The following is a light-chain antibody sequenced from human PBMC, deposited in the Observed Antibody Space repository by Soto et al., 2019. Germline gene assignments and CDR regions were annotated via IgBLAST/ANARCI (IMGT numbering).Light chain of an antibody. V-gene: IGKV1-5*01. CDR2: DAS. J-gene: IGKJ1*01. Sequence: DIQMTQSPSTLSGSVGDRVTITCRARQSISIWLAWYQQKPGKAPKLLIYDASILESGVPSRFSGSGSGTEFTLTISSLQPDDFATYYCQQYNSYRTFGQGTRWIS. CDR1: QSISIW. CDR3: QQYNSYRT.